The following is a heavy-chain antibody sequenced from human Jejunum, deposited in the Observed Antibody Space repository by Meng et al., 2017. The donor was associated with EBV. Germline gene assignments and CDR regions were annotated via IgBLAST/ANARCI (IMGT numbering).Heavy chain of an antibody. Sequence: QWKLWQSGAEVKSPWASVKVSCKASGFTFTNYDINGVRQASGQGLEWMGWMNPSNGKTGYAQKFQGRVTMTRDASTSTAYMELSSLRSDDTAVYFCARGAQPIDLWGQGTLVTVSS. V-gene: IGHV1-8*01. CDR2: MNPSNGKT. D-gene: IGHD3-3*01. J-gene: IGHJ5*02. CDR1: GFTFTNYD. CDR3: ARGAQPIDL.